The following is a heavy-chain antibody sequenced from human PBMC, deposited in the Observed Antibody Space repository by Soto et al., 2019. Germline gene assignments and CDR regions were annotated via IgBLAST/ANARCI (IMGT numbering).Heavy chain of an antibody. Sequence: QVPLVQSGAEVKKPGASVKVSCKASGYTFNSYGISWVRQAPGQGLEWMGWISAYNGNKKYAQKLQVRVTMTTDTPTSTAYLELRSLRSDDTAVYYCARESPPVDYCGQGALCNVSS. CDR2: ISAYNGNK. CDR1: GYTFNSYG. V-gene: IGHV1-18*01. J-gene: IGHJ4*02. CDR3: ARESPPVDY.